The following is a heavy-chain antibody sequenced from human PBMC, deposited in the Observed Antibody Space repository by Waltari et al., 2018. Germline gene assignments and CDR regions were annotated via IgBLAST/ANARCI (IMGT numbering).Heavy chain of an antibody. Sequence: QVQLVQSGAEVKKPGASVQVSCTASGYTFTGYYMHWVRQAPGQGLEWMGWINPNSGGTNYAQRFQGRVTMTRDTSISTAYMELSRLRSDDTAVYYCASWGSGSYYYYGMDVWGQGTTVTVSS. J-gene: IGHJ6*02. CDR3: ASWGSGSYYYYGMDV. CDR2: INPNSGGT. D-gene: IGHD3-16*01. V-gene: IGHV1-2*02. CDR1: GYTFTGYY.